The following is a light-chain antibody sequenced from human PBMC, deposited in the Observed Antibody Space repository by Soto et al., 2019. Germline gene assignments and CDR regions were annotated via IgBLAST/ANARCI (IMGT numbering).Light chain of an antibody. CDR2: EVS. CDR1: SSDVGGYNY. CDR3: SSYARSNHPV. Sequence: QSALTQPPSASGSPGQSVTISCTGTSSDVGGYNYVSWYQQHPGKAPKLMIYEVSKRPSGVPDRFSGYKSGNTASLTVSGLQAEDEADYYCSSYARSNHPVFGGGTKLTVL. J-gene: IGLJ3*02. V-gene: IGLV2-8*01.